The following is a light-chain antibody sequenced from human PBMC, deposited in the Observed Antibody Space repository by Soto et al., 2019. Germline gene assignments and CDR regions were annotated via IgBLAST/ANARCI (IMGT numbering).Light chain of an antibody. CDR2: GAS. Sequence: EIVMTQSPGTLSLSPGERATLSCRASQSVSNNYLAWYQQKPGQAPRLLIYGASSRATGIPDRFSGGGSGTDFTLTINSLQPDDFATYYCQQYHSDATFGQGTKVDIK. CDR1: QSVSNNY. V-gene: IGKV3-20*01. J-gene: IGKJ1*01. CDR3: QQYHSDAT.